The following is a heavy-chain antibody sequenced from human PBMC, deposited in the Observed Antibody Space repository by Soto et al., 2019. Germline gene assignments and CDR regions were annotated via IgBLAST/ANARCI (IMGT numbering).Heavy chain of an antibody. CDR3: ARVARYSSSWYVNY. D-gene: IGHD6-13*01. CDR2: MNPNSGNT. J-gene: IGHJ4*02. V-gene: IGHV1-8*01. Sequence: ASVKVSCKASGYTFTSYDINWVRQATGQGLEWMGWMNPNSGNTGYAQKFQGRVTMTRNTFISTAYMELSSLRSEDTAVYYCARVARYSSSWYVNYWGQGTLVTVSS. CDR1: GYTFTSYD.